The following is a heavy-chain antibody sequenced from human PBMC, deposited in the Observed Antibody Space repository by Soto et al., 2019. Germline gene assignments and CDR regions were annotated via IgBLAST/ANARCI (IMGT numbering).Heavy chain of an antibody. CDR1: GFTFSNAW. J-gene: IGHJ4*02. Sequence: GSLRLSCAASGFTFSNAWMSWVRQAPGKGLEWVGRIKSKTDGGTTDYAAPVKGRFTISRDDSKNTLYLQMNSLKTEDTAVYYCTTEDFWSGYYSYFDYWGQGTLVTAPQ. D-gene: IGHD3-3*01. CDR3: TTEDFWSGYYSYFDY. V-gene: IGHV3-15*01. CDR2: IKSKTDGGTT.